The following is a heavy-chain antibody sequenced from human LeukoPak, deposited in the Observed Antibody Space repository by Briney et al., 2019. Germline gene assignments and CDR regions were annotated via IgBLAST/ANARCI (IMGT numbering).Heavy chain of an antibody. CDR3: ATLRASSSTVTTVLRWPNDY. J-gene: IGHJ4*02. V-gene: IGHV3-48*01. CDR2: ISSSSTTI. D-gene: IGHD4-11*01. CDR1: GFTFSSYT. Sequence: GGSLRLSCAASGFTFSSYTMNWVRQAPGKGLEWVSYISSSSTTIYYADSVKGRFTISRDNAKNSLYLQMNSLRAEDTAVYYCATLRASSSTVTTVLRWPNDYRGQGTLVTVSS.